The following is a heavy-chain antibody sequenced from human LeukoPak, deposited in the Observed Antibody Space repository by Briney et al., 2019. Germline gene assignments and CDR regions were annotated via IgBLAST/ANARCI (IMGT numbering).Heavy chain of an antibody. D-gene: IGHD5-18*01. CDR3: ATGYSYGYAMEAYY. CDR2: INPNSGGT. Sequence: GASVKVSCKASGYTFTGYYKHWVRQAPGQGLEWMGWINPNSGGTNYAQKFQGRVTMTRDTSISTAYMELSRLRSDDTAVYYCATGYSYGYAMEAYYWGQGTLVTASS. J-gene: IGHJ4*02. V-gene: IGHV1-2*02. CDR1: GYTFTGYY.